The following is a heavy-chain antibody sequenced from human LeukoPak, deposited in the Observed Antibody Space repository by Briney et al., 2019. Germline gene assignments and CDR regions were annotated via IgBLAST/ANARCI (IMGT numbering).Heavy chain of an antibody. CDR2: ISYDGSNK. J-gene: IGHJ4*02. V-gene: IGHV3-30*18. CDR3: AKDWYDYYDSSGYPDY. Sequence: GGSLRLSCAASGFTFSSYGMHWVRQAPGKGLEWVAVISYDGSNKYYADSVKGRFTISRDNSKNTLYLQMNSLRAEDTAVYYCAKDWYDYYDSSGYPDYWGQGTLVTVSS. CDR1: GFTFSSYG. D-gene: IGHD3-22*01.